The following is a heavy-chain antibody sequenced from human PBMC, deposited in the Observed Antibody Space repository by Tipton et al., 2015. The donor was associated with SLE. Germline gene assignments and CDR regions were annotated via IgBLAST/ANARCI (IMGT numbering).Heavy chain of an antibody. CDR2: IYYSGST. V-gene: IGHV4-59*11. Sequence: TLSLTCTVSGGSISSHNWSWFRQPPGKGLEWIGYIYYSGSTNYNPPLKSRVTISVDTSKNQFSLKLSSVTAADTAVYYCARSAGYGSNWAHFDYWGQGTLVTVSS. D-gene: IGHD6-13*01. J-gene: IGHJ4*02. CDR1: GGSISSHN. CDR3: ARSAGYGSNWAHFDY.